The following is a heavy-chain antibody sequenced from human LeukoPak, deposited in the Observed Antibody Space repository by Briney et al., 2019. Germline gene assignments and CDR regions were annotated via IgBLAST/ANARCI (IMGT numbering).Heavy chain of an antibody. D-gene: IGHD1-26*01. CDR2: IWYDGSNK. Sequence: PGGSLRPSCAASGFTFSSYGMHWVRQAPGKGLEWVAVIWYDGSNKYCADSVKGRFTISRDNSKNTLYLQMNSLRAEDTAVYYCAKESGSYGLDAFDIWGQGTMVTVSS. CDR3: AKESGSYGLDAFDI. CDR1: GFTFSSYG. J-gene: IGHJ3*02. V-gene: IGHV3-33*06.